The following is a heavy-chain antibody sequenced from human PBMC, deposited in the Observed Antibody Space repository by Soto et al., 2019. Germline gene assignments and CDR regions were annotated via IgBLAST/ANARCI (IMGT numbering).Heavy chain of an antibody. CDR1: GGSISSGGYY. V-gene: IGHV4-31*03. J-gene: IGHJ4*02. CDR3: AREPSI. CDR2: IYYRGST. Sequence: QVQLQESGPGLVKPSQTLSLPCTVSGGSISSGGYYWSWIRQHPGKGLEWIGYIYYRGSTYYNPHLKSRVTISVDTNKNQFSLKISSVTAAATAMYYCAREPSIWGQGTLVTVAP.